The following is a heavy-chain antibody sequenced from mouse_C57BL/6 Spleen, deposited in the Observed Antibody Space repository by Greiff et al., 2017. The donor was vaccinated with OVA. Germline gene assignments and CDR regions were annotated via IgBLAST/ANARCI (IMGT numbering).Heavy chain of an antibody. J-gene: IGHJ3*01. CDR2: IYPGSGST. CDR3: ARWDFDDDGTY. CDR1: GYTFTSYW. Sequence: QVQLQQPGAELVKPGASVKMSCKASGYTFTSYWITWVKQRPGQGLEWIGDIYPGSGSTNYNEKFKSKATLTVDKSSSTAYMQLSSLTSEDSAVYYCARWDFDDDGTYWGQGTLVTVSA. V-gene: IGHV1-55*01. D-gene: IGHD2-4*01.